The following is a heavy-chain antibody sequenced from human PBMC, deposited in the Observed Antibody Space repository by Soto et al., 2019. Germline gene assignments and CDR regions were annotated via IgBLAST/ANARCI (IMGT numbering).Heavy chain of an antibody. V-gene: IGHV4-31*03. J-gene: IGHJ4*02. CDR2: IFYSGST. D-gene: IGHD5-18*01. Sequence: PSETLSLTCTVSGGSISSGGYYWSWIRQYPGKGLEWIGYIFYSGSTYYNSSLKSRVTISVDTSKNQFSLKLSSVTAADTAVYYCARSNTYSYDREYYFDYWGQGTLVTVSS. CDR3: ARSNTYSYDREYYFDY. CDR1: GGSISSGGYY.